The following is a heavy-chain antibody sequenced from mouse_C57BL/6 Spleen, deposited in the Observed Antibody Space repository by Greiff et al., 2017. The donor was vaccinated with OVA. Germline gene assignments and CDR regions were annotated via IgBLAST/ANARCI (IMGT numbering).Heavy chain of an antibody. J-gene: IGHJ4*01. CDR2: IDPSDSYT. Sequence: VQLQQPGADLVMPGASVKLSCKASGYTFTSYWMPWVQQRPGQGLEWIGEIDPSDSYTTYNQKFKGKSTLTVDKSSSTAYMQISRLTSEDSAVYDGARDGNYEGYAMDYWGQGTSVTVSS. D-gene: IGHD2-1*01. CDR3: ARDGNYEGYAMDY. V-gene: IGHV1-69*01. CDR1: GYTFTSYW.